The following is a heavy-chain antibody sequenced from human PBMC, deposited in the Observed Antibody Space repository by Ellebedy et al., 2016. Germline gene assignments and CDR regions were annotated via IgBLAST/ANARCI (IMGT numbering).Heavy chain of an antibody. D-gene: IGHD2-21*02. J-gene: IGHJ2*01. Sequence: GSLRLSCTVSGGSISSYYWSRIRQPPGKGLEWIGYIYYSGGTNYNPSLKSRVTISVDTSKNQFSLKLSSVTAADTAVYYCARVDIVVVTAINWYFDLWGRGTLVTVSS. CDR3: ARVDIVVVTAINWYFDL. CDR2: IYYSGGT. CDR1: GGSISSYY. V-gene: IGHV4-59*01.